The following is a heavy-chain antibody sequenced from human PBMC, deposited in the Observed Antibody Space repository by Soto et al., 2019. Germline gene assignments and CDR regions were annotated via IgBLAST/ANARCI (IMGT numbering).Heavy chain of an antibody. CDR3: AAFYYGILTGHFVFDF. D-gene: IGHD3-9*01. V-gene: IGHV4-59*01. CDR2: IYDSGST. CDR1: GGSISHFY. J-gene: IGHJ3*01. Sequence: PSETLSLTCTVSGGSISHFYWSWIRQSPGKGLEWLGYIYDSGSTSYNPSLRSRVTMSMDTSKTQFSLNLSSVTAADTAVHFWAAFYYGILTGHFVFDFWGQGKMVTVPS.